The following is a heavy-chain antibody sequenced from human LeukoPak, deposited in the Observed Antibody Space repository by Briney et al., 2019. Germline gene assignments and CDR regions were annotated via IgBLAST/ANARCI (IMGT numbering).Heavy chain of an antibody. D-gene: IGHD2-21*01. V-gene: IGHV3-11*04. CDR1: GFTFSDYY. Sequence: GGSLRLSCTGSGFTFSDYYMSWIRQAPGKGLEWVSYISGSGTTIYYADSVKGRFTISRDNSKNTLYLQMNSLRAEDTAVYYCARDRLESESMLRRHNWFDPWGQGTLVTVSS. J-gene: IGHJ5*02. CDR3: ARDRLESESMLRRHNWFDP. CDR2: ISGSGTTI.